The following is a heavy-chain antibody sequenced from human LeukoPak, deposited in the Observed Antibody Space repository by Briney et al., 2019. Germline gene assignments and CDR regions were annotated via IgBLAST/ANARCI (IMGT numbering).Heavy chain of an antibody. CDR1: GLTLSSYW. D-gene: IGHD1-14*01. J-gene: IGHJ3*01. CDR2: IKEEGSEE. Sequence: GRSLSPSCAASGLTLSSYWMTWVRHPPGDWMECVAKIKEEGSEEHYVVAVKGLFSISRDNSKNSLHLQMNSLRAEDTAGEYCARDWLEVKPYHAFDLWGKGTMVTVSS. V-gene: IGHV3-7*01. CDR3: ARDWLEVKPYHAFDL.